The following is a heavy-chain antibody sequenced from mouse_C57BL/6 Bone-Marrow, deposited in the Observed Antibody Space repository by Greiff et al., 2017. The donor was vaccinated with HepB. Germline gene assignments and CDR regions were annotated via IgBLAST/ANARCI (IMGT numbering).Heavy chain of an antibody. CDR2: IYPRSGNT. V-gene: IGHV1-81*01. D-gene: IGHD1-1*01. Sequence: QVQLQQSGAELARPGASVKLSCKASGYTFTSYGISWVKQRTGQGLEWIGEIYPRSGNTYYNEKFKGKATLTADKSSSTAYMELRSLTSEDSAVYFCAGRYGSSYVWFAYWGQGTLVTVSA. CDR3: AGRYGSSYVWFAY. CDR1: GYTFTSYG. J-gene: IGHJ3*01.